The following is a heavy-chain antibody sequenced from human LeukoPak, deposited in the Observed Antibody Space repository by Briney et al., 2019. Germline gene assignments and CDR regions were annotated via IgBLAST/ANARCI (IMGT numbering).Heavy chain of an antibody. CDR3: ARDLGGSYFPAAFDI. CDR2: IKSDGSNT. J-gene: IGHJ3*02. D-gene: IGHD1-26*01. V-gene: IGHV3-74*01. CDR1: GFTFSRYW. Sequence: PGGSLRLSCAASGFTFSRYWMHWVRQAPGKGLVWVSPIKSDGSNTTYADSVKGRFTISRDNVRNTLYLQMNSLRAEDTAVYYCARDLGGSYFPAAFDIWGQGTMVTVSS.